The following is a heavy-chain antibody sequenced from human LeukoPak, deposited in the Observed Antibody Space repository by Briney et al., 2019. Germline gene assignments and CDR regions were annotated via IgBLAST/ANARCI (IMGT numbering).Heavy chain of an antibody. Sequence: GGSLRLPCAASGFTFDDYAMHWVRQAPGKGLEWVSLISGDGGSTYYADSVKGRFTISRDNSKNSLYLQMNSLRTEDTALYYCAKDGQWLGYYYGMDVWGQGTTVTVSS. J-gene: IGHJ6*02. D-gene: IGHD6-19*01. CDR2: ISGDGGST. CDR3: AKDGQWLGYYYGMDV. V-gene: IGHV3-43*02. CDR1: GFTFDDYA.